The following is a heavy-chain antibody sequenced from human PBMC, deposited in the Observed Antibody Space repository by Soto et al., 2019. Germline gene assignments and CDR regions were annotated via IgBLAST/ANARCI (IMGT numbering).Heavy chain of an antibody. D-gene: IGHD2-2*02. Sequence: GGSLRLSCAASGFTFSSYAMHWVRQTPGKGLEWVAVIPYDGSNKYYADSVKGRFTISRDNSKNTLYLQMNSLRAEDTAVYYCAKVGQYCSSTSCYKRYYYYGMDVWGQGTMVTVSS. CDR1: GFTFSSYA. CDR3: AKVGQYCSSTSCYKRYYYYGMDV. J-gene: IGHJ6*02. CDR2: IPYDGSNK. V-gene: IGHV3-30-3*01.